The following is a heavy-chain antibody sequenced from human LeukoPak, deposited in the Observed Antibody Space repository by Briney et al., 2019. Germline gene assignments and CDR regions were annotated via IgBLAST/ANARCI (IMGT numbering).Heavy chain of an antibody. Sequence: GASVKVSCKASGYTFTSYYMHWVRQAPGQGLEWMGGIIPIFGTANYAQKFQGRVTMTRDMSTSTDYMELSSLRSEDTAVYYCARDNSVEDTAWWFDPWGQGTLVTVSS. CDR3: ARDNSVEDTAWWFDP. J-gene: IGHJ5*02. V-gene: IGHV1-46*01. CDR2: IIPIFGTA. D-gene: IGHD4-23*01. CDR1: GYTFTSYY.